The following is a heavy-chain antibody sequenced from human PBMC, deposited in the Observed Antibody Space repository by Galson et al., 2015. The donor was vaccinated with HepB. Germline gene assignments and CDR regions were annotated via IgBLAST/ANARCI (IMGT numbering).Heavy chain of an antibody. D-gene: IGHD1-1*01. CDR1: GYTLTELS. CDR3: ARGFRMTTTGSYWCFDV. Sequence: SVKVSCKVSGYTLTELSMHWVRQAPGKGLEWMGGFDPEDGETIYAQKFQGRVTMTEDTSTDTAYMELSSLRSEDTAVYYCARGFRMTTTGSYWCFDVWGRGTLVTVSS. J-gene: IGHJ2*01. CDR2: FDPEDGET. V-gene: IGHV1-24*01.